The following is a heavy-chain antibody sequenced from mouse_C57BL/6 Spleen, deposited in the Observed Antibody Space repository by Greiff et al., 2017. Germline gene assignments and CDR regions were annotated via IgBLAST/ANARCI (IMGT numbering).Heavy chain of an antibody. CDR1: GFTFSDYG. CDR3: ARGYYGRGFAY. CDR2: ISSGSSTI. D-gene: IGHD1-1*01. Sequence: VQLVESGGGLVKPGGSLKLSCAASGFTFSDYGMHWVRQAPEKGLEWVAYISSGSSTIYYADTVKGRFTISRDNAKNTLFLQMTSLRSEDTAMYYCARGYYGRGFAYWGQGTLVTVSA. J-gene: IGHJ3*01. V-gene: IGHV5-17*01.